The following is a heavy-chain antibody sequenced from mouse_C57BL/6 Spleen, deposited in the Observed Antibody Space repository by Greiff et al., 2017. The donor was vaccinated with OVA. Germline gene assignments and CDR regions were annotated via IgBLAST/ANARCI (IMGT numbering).Heavy chain of an antibody. V-gene: IGHV7-1*01. J-gene: IGHJ4*01. CDR2: SRNKANDYTT. CDR3: ARDPREGAMDY. Sequence: EVKVVESGGGLVQSGRSLRLSCATSGFTFSDFYMEWVRQAPGKGLEWIAASRNKANDYTTEYSASVKGRFIVSRDTSQSILYLQMNALRAEDTAIYYCARDPREGAMDYWGQGTSVTVSS. CDR1: GFTFSDFY.